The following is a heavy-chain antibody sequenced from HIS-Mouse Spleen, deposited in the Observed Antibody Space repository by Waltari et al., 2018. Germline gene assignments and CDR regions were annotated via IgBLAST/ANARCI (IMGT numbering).Heavy chain of an antibody. CDR2: IYYSGST. CDR3: ARVRDSSSSYYYYYGMDV. D-gene: IGHD6-6*01. J-gene: IGHJ6*02. V-gene: IGHV4-59*01. Sequence: QVQLQESGPGLVKPSETLSLTCTASGGSLSSYYWSRSRQPPGKGLEWIGYIYYSGSTNYNPSLKSRVTISVDTSKNQFSLKLSSVTAADTAVYYCARVRDSSSSYYYYYGMDVWGQGTTVTVSS. CDR1: GGSLSSYY.